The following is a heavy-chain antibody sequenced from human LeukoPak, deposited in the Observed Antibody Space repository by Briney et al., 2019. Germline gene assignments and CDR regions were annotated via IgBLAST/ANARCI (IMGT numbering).Heavy chain of an antibody. Sequence: GGSLRLSCAASGFTFSSYAMSWVRQAPGKGLEWVSAISGSGGSTYYADSVKGRFTISRDNSKNTLYLQMNSLRVEDTAVYYCAKFGGQYYYMDVWGKGTTVTVSS. CDR1: GFTFSSYA. CDR3: AKFGGQYYYMDV. J-gene: IGHJ6*03. CDR2: ISGSGGST. V-gene: IGHV3-23*01. D-gene: IGHD3-3*01.